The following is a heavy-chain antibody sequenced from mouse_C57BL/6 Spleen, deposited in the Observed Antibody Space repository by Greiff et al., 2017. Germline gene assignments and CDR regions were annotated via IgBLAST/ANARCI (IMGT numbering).Heavy chain of an antibody. Sequence: VQLQQSGPELVKPGASVKISCKASGYTFTDYYMNWVKQSHGKSLEWIGDINPNNGGTSYNQKFKGKATLTVDKSSSTAYMELRSLTSEDSAVYYCARSSTVESFAYWGQGTLVTVSA. J-gene: IGHJ3*01. D-gene: IGHD1-1*01. CDR3: ARSSTVESFAY. V-gene: IGHV1-26*01. CDR2: INPNNGGT. CDR1: GYTFTDYY.